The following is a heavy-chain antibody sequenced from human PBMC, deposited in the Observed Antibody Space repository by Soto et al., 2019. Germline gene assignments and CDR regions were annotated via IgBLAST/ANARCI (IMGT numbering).Heavy chain of an antibody. CDR1: GFTFNTYA. D-gene: IGHD5-12*01. CDR3: AKAISGYNAPLDY. J-gene: IGHJ4*02. V-gene: IGHV3-23*01. Sequence: EVQLLESGGGLVQPGGSLRLSCAASGFTFNTYAMNWVRQAPGKGLEWVSVITGSGDSTYYADSVKGRFTISRDHSKNTLYVQMNSLRAEDTAVYYCAKAISGYNAPLDYWGQGTGVTVSS. CDR2: ITGSGDST.